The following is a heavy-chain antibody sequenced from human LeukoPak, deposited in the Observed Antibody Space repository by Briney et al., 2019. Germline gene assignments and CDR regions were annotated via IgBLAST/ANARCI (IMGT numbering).Heavy chain of an antibody. CDR2: IYYSGST. CDR1: GGSISSSSYY. Sequence: SETLSLTCTVSGGSISSSSYYWGWIRQPPGKGLEWIGSIYYSGSTYYNPSLKSRFTISVDTSKNQFSLKLSSVTAADTAVYYCARHDTVVTWGFDYWGQGTLVTVSS. CDR3: ARHDTVVTWGFDY. D-gene: IGHD4-23*01. J-gene: IGHJ4*02. V-gene: IGHV4-39*01.